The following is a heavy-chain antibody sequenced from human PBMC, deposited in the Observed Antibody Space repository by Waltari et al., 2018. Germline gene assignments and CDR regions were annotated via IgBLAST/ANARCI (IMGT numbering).Heavy chain of an antibody. J-gene: IGHJ4*02. Sequence: QVQLVQSGAEVKKPGASVKVSCKVSGYTLTELSMHWVRQAPGKGLEWMGGFDPEDGETIYAQKFQGRVTMTEDTSTDKAYMELSSRRSEDTAVYYCATVSYYYDSSGVYYFDYWGQGTLVTVSS. D-gene: IGHD3-22*01. CDR2: FDPEDGET. CDR1: GYTLTELS. V-gene: IGHV1-24*01. CDR3: ATVSYYYDSSGVYYFDY.